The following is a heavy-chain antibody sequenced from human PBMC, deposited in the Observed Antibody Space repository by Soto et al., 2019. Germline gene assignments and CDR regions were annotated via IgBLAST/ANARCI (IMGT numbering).Heavy chain of an antibody. J-gene: IGHJ6*01. V-gene: IGHV1-2*02. CDR1: GYTFTGYF. Sequence: GASVKVSCRASGYTFTGYFMHWVRQAPGQGLEWMGWMNPNSGGTNYAQKFQGRVTMTRDPSISTAYMEMSRLRCDDTAVYYCARVDCRGVSCQWSGMDVWGQGTTDTVSS. CDR2: MNPNSGGT. D-gene: IGHD2-15*01. CDR3: ARVDCRGVSCQWSGMDV.